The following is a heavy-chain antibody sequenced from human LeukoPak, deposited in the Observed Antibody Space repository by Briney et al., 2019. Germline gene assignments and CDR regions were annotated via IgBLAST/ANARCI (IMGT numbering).Heavy chain of an antibody. CDR3: ALYSYGPNYFDY. J-gene: IGHJ4*02. Sequence: SETLSLTCAVYGGSFSGYYWSWIRQPPGKGLEWIGEINHSGSTSYNPSLKSRVTISVDTSKNQFSLKLSSVTAADTAVYYCALYSYGPNYFDYWGQGTLVTVSS. V-gene: IGHV4-34*01. CDR1: GGSFSGYY. CDR2: INHSGST. D-gene: IGHD5-18*01.